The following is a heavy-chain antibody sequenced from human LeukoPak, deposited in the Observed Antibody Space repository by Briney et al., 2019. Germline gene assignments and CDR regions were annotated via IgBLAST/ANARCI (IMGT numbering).Heavy chain of an antibody. D-gene: IGHD1-14*01. CDR3: ARAMGRWNHGPGDNWFDP. CDR1: GGTFSSYA. Sequence: ASVKVPCKASGGTFSSYAISWVRQAPGQGLEWMGGIIAIFGTANYAQKFQGRVTITTDESTSTAYMELSSLRSEDTAVYYCARAMGRWNHGPGDNWFDPWGQGTLVTVSS. J-gene: IGHJ5*02. CDR2: IIAIFGTA. V-gene: IGHV1-69*05.